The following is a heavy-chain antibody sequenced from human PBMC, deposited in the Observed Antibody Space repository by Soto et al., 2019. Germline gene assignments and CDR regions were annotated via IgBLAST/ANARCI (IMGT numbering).Heavy chain of an antibody. V-gene: IGHV1-8*01. CDR2: MNPNSGNT. CDR1: GYTFTSYD. CDR3: ARGGNEMATTDY. Sequence: ASVKVSCKASGYTFTSYDINWVRQATGQGLEWMGWMNPNSGNTGYAQKFQGRVTMTRNTSISTAYMELSSLRSEDTAVYYCARGGNEMATTDYWGQGTLVTVSS. D-gene: IGHD5-12*01. J-gene: IGHJ4*02.